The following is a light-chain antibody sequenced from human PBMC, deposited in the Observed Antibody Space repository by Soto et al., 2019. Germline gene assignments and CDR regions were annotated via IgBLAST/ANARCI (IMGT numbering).Light chain of an antibody. V-gene: IGKV1-5*03. CDR1: QTISSW. Sequence: DIQMTQAPSTRSVSLGDSVTITCRASQTISSWLAWYQQKPGKASKLMSYRASTLKSGVPSRFSGSGSGTEFTLTISSLQPDDFATYYCQHYNSYSEAFGKGTKVDIK. J-gene: IGKJ1*01. CDR2: RAS. CDR3: QHYNSYSEA.